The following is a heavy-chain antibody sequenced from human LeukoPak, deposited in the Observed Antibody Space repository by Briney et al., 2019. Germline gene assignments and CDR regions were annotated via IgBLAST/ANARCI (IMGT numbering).Heavy chain of an antibody. V-gene: IGHV4-59*08. CDR3: ARHVEYLRNYYYGMDV. J-gene: IGHJ6*02. Sequence: PSETLSLTCTVSGGSISSYYWSWIRQPPGKGLEWIGYIYYSGSTNYNPSLKSRATISVDTSKNQFSLKLSSVTAADTAVYYCARHVEYLRNYYYGMDVWGQGTMVTVSS. D-gene: IGHD2-2*01. CDR2: IYYSGST. CDR1: GGSISSYY.